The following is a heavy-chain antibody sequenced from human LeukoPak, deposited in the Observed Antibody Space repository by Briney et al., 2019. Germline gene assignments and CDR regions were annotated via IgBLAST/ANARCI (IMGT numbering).Heavy chain of an antibody. J-gene: IGHJ6*01. Sequence: GRSLRLSCAASGFTFSSYAMHWVRQAPGKGLEYVSAIISNGGITYYANSVKARFPIHRDNSKNTLYLQMGSLRAEDMAVYYCAGSYDGYCSCVSCSHYDYYYYGMDVCGEGATVTVSS. CDR1: GFTFSSYA. CDR2: IISNGGIT. V-gene: IGHV3-64*01. D-gene: IGHD2-15*01. CDR3: AGSYDGYCSCVSCSHYDYYYYGMDV.